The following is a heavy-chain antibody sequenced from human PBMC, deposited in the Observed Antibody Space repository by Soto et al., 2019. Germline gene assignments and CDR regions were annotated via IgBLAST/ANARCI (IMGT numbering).Heavy chain of an antibody. D-gene: IGHD4-17*01. J-gene: IGHJ4*02. CDR2: IYYSGST. CDR3: ARQIRHHGHYADY. Sequence: PSETLSLTCTVSGGSISSYYWSWIRQPPGKGLEWIGYIYYSGSTYYNPSLKSRVTISVDTSKNQFSLKLSSVTAADTAVYYCARQIRHHGHYADYWGQGTLVTVSS. V-gene: IGHV4-59*04. CDR1: GGSISSYY.